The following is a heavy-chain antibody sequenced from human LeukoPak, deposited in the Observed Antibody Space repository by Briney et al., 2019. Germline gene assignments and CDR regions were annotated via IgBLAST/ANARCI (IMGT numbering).Heavy chain of an antibody. CDR3: ARGSTN. CDR2: INHSGST. J-gene: IGHJ4*02. CDR1: GGSISSYY. D-gene: IGHD2-8*01. Sequence: PSETLSLTCTVCGGSISSYYWSLIRQPPGKGLEWIGEINHSGSTNYNPSLKSRVTISVDTSKNQFSLKLSSVTAADTAVYYCARGSTNWGQGTLVTVSS. V-gene: IGHV4-34*01.